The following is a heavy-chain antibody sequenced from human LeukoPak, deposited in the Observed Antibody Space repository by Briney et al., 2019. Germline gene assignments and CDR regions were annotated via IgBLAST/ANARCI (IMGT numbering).Heavy chain of an antibody. J-gene: IGHJ4*02. D-gene: IGHD1-26*01. CDR1: GLFFSDPY. CDR3: ARSRLGALDY. Sequence: GGSLRIYCAASGLFFSDPYMAWDRQAPGKGLEWVGRIKNKAKSYTTEYAASVKGRFTISRDDSKNSLYLQMDSLKTEETAVYFCARSRLGALDYWGQGTLVTVSS. V-gene: IGHV3-72*01. CDR2: IKNKAKSYTT.